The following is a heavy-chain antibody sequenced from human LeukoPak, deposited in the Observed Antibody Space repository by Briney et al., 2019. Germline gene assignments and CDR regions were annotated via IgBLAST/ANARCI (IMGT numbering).Heavy chain of an antibody. Sequence: PGGSLRLPCAASGFTFSTYAMTWVRQAPGKGLKWVSSITGSGDSAYYADSVKGRFTISRDNSKNTLYLQMNSLRADDTAVYYCARNRNYYGSGSDQAFFDYWGQGTLVTVSS. D-gene: IGHD3-10*01. CDR1: GFTFSTYA. V-gene: IGHV3-23*01. CDR3: ARNRNYYGSGSDQAFFDY. CDR2: ITGSGDSA. J-gene: IGHJ4*02.